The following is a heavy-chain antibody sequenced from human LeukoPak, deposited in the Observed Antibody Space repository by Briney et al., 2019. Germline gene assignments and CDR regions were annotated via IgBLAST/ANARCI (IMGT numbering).Heavy chain of an antibody. CDR3: VLGSPFDY. Sequence: GGSLRLPCAASGFTFSSYSMNWVRQAPGKGLEWVSYISSSSRSIYYADSVKGRFTISRDNANNSLSLQMNSLRDEDTAVYYCVLGSPFDYWGQGTLVTVSS. V-gene: IGHV3-48*02. CDR2: ISSSSRSI. D-gene: IGHD3-10*01. CDR1: GFTFSSYS. J-gene: IGHJ4*02.